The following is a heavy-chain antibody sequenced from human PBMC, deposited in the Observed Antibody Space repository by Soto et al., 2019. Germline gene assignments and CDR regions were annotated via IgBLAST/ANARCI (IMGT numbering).Heavy chain of an antibody. Sequence: GGSLRLSCAGSGFTFSDYYMSWIRQAPGQGLEWVSYMSSSGVTAFYADSVKGRFTISRDNAKNSLYLQMYSLRAEDSAVYYCARNAISAAGADYYGLDVWGQGTTVTVSS. CDR2: MSSSGVTA. D-gene: IGHD6-13*01. CDR3: ARNAISAAGADYYGLDV. CDR1: GFTFSDYY. V-gene: IGHV3-11*01. J-gene: IGHJ6*02.